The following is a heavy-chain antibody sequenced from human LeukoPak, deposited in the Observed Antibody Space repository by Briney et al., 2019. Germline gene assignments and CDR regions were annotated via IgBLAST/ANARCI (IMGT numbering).Heavy chain of an antibody. CDR1: GYTFTSYG. Sequence: ASVKVSCKASGYTFTSYGISWVRQAPGQGREWMGWISAYNGNTNYAQKLQGRVTMTTDTSTSTAYMELRSLRSDDTAVYYCARVSPDRGSSWYRYYYYYGMDVWGQGTTVTVSS. V-gene: IGHV1-18*01. J-gene: IGHJ6*02. CDR2: ISAYNGNT. CDR3: ARVSPDRGSSWYRYYYYYGMDV. D-gene: IGHD6-13*01.